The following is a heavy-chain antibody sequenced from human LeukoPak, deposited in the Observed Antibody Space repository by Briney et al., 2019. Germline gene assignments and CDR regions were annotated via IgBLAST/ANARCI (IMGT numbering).Heavy chain of an antibody. V-gene: IGHV4-4*07. CDR2: IYTSGST. CDR1: GGSISTYY. Sequence: PSEPLSLTCTVSGGSISTYYWSWIRQPAGKGLEWIGRIYTSGSTNYNPSLKSRVTMSVDTSKNHFSLKLSSVTAADTAIYYCARVGKYYYDRTGAFDIWGQGTMVTVSS. D-gene: IGHD3-22*01. CDR3: ARVGKYYYDRTGAFDI. J-gene: IGHJ3*02.